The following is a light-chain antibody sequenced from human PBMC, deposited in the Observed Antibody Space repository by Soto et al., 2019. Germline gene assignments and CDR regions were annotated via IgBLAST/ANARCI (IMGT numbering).Light chain of an antibody. CDR1: QSVSSN. J-gene: IGKJ3*01. CDR3: QQYNNWPET. V-gene: IGKV3-15*01. CDR2: GAS. Sequence: EIVMTQPPATLSVSPGERATLSCRASQSVSSNLAWYQQKPGQAPRLLIYGASTRATGIPARFSGSGSGTEFTLTISSLQSEDFAVYYCQQYNNWPETFGPGTKVDIK.